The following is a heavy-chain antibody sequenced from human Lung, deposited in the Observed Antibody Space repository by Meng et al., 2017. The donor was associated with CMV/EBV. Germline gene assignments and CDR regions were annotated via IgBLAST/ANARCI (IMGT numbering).Heavy chain of an antibody. J-gene: IGHJ4*02. Sequence: TFSSYTGTWVRQAPGQGLEWMGRVFPILDITNYAQKFQGRVTITADKSTSTSYMELSSLRSEDTAVYYCVRLDCTSDSCFAGGTDYWGQGTLVTVSS. CDR2: VFPILDIT. CDR1: TFSSYT. D-gene: IGHD2-8*02. V-gene: IGHV1-69*02. CDR3: VRLDCTSDSCFAGGTDY.